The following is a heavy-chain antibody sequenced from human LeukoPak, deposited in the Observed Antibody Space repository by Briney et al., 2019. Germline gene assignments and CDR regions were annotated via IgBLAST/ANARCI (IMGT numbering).Heavy chain of an antibody. CDR1: GFTFSSYS. Sequence: GGSLRLSCAASGFTFSSYSMNWVRQAPGKGLEWVSYISSSGTTIYYADSVKGRFTISRDNAKNSLYLQMNSLRDEDTAVYYCARVWGLAVAGGEIEYWGQGTLVTVTS. J-gene: IGHJ4*02. D-gene: IGHD6-13*01. CDR3: ARVWGLAVAGGEIEY. CDR2: ISSSGTTI. V-gene: IGHV3-48*02.